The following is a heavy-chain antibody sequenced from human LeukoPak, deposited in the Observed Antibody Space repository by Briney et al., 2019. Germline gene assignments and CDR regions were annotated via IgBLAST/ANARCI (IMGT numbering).Heavy chain of an antibody. CDR1: GFTFDDYA. CDR3: ARATHYDILTPKNPFDY. CDR2: ISWNSGSI. J-gene: IGHJ4*02. V-gene: IGHV3-9*01. D-gene: IGHD3-9*01. Sequence: PGGSLRLSCAASGFTFDDYAMHWVRQAPGKGLEWVSGISWNSGSIGYADSVKGRFTISRDNAKNSLYLQMNSLRAEDTAVYYCARATHYDILTPKNPFDYWGQGTLVTVSS.